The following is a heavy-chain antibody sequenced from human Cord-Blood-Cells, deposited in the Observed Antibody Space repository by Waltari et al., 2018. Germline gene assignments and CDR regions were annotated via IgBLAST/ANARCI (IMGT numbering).Heavy chain of an antibody. CDR3: ARGSSGFGVVSY. D-gene: IGHD3-3*01. J-gene: IGHJ4*02. CDR1: GFTFSSYA. V-gene: IGHV3-30-3*01. CDR2: ISYDGSNK. Sequence: QVQLVESGGGVVQPGRSLRLSCAASGFTFSSYAMHWVRQAPGKGLELVAVISYDGSNKYYADSVKGRFTISRDNSKNTLYLQMNSLRAEDTAVYYCARGSSGFGVVSYWGQGTLVTVSS.